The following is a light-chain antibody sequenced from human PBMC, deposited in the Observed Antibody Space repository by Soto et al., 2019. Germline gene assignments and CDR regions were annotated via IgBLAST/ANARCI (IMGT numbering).Light chain of an antibody. V-gene: IGKV3D-15*01. Sequence: EIVVTQSPDTLSLSPGERATLSCRASQSVSSDVAWFQQKPGQAPRLLIYGASTSATVISARFSVSGSGSETDLTITILYFEDVAFSYYHQYKNSPLGHTFGQGTKVEVK. CDR2: GAS. CDR1: QSVSSD. J-gene: IGKJ1*01. CDR3: HQYKNSPLGHT.